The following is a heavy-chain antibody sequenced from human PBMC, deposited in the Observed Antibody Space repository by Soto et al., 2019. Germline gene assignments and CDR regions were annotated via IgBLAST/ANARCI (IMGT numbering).Heavy chain of an antibody. J-gene: IGHJ3*02. Sequence: ASVKVSCKASGYTFTSYDINWVLQATGQGLEWMGWMNPNSGNTGYAQKFQGRVTMTRNTSISTAYMELSSLRSEDTAVYYCARSYTTDDAFDIWGQGTMVTVSS. CDR3: ARSYTTDDAFDI. V-gene: IGHV1-8*01. D-gene: IGHD1-26*01. CDR1: GYTFTSYD. CDR2: MNPNSGNT.